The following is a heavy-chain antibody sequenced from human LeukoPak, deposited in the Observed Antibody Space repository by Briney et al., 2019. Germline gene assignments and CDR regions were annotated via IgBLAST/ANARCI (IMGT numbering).Heavy chain of an antibody. J-gene: IGHJ6*03. V-gene: IGHV4-39*07. Sequence: SETLSLTCAVSGGSISSRGYSWMWIRQPPGKGLEWIGSIYYSGSTYYNPSLKSRVTISVDTSKNQFSLKLSSVTAAGTAVYYCARAHMITSYYYYYYMDVWGKGTTVTVSS. CDR2: IYYSGST. CDR3: ARAHMITSYYYYYYMDV. D-gene: IGHD3-16*01. CDR1: GGSISSRGYS.